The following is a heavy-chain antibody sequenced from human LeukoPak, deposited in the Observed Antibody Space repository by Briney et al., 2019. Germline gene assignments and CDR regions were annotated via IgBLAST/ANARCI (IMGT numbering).Heavy chain of an antibody. D-gene: IGHD3-22*01. CDR3: TTVPTPTYYYDSSDDMDDY. Sequence: GGSLRLSCAASGFTFSNAWMNWVRQAPGKGLEWVGRIKSKTDGGTTDYAAPVKGRFTISRDDSKNTLYLQMNSLKTEGTAVYYCTTVPTPTYYYDSSDDMDDYWGQGTLVTVSS. V-gene: IGHV3-15*07. J-gene: IGHJ4*02. CDR2: IKSKTDGGTT. CDR1: GFTFSNAW.